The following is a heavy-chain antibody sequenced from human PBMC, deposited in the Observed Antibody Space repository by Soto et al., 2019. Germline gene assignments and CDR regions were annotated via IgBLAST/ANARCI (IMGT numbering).Heavy chain of an antibody. D-gene: IGHD3-3*01. CDR2: IYYSGNT. CDR3: ARGVYDYWSGYYAGSGLDV. Sequence: QVQLLESGPGLLKPSETLSLTCSVSGGSMSPFYWSWIRQSPRKGLERIGYIYYSGNTNYNPSLKSRVTISVDTSKDQFSLRVSSVTAADSAVYYCARGVYDYWSGYYAGSGLDVWGQGTTVIVSS. J-gene: IGHJ6*02. V-gene: IGHV4-59*01. CDR1: GGSMSPFY.